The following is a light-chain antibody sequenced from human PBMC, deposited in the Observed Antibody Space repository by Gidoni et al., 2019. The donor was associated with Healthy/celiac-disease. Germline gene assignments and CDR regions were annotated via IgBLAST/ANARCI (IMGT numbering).Light chain of an antibody. J-gene: IGKJ3*01. Sequence: DIQMTQSPSSLSASVGDRVTITCQASQDISNYLNWYQQKPGKAPKLLIYDASNLETGVPSRFSGSGSGTDFTFTISSLQPEDIATYYCQQYDNLPLNFLFTFXPXTKVXIK. V-gene: IGKV1-33*01. CDR1: QDISNY. CDR3: QQYDNLPLNFLFT. CDR2: DAS.